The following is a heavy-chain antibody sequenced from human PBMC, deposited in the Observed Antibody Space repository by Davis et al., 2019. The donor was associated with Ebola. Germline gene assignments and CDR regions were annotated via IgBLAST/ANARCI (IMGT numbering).Heavy chain of an antibody. V-gene: IGHV3-23*01. Sequence: GGSLRLSCAASGFTFSTYAMSWVRQAPAKGLEWVSEITGGGGNTYYSDSVKGRFTISRDNAKNSLYLQMNSLRAEDTAVYYCARAQGCSSTSCFYYYYYMDVWGKGTTVTVSS. CDR2: ITGGGGNT. CDR3: ARAQGCSSTSCFYYYYYMDV. J-gene: IGHJ6*03. D-gene: IGHD2-2*01. CDR1: GFTFSTYA.